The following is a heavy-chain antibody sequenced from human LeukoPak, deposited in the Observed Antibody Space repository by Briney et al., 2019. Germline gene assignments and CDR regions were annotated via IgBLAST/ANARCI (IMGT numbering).Heavy chain of an antibody. J-gene: IGHJ4*02. V-gene: IGHV1-18*04. CDR2: ISAYNGNT. Sequence: GASVKVSCKASGYTFTSYGISWVRQAPGQGLEWMGRISAYNGNTNYAQKLQGRVTMTTDTSTSTAYMELRSLRSDDAAVYYCARVSSGWYDFDYWGQGTLVTVSS. CDR1: GYTFTSYG. CDR3: ARVSSGWYDFDY. D-gene: IGHD6-19*01.